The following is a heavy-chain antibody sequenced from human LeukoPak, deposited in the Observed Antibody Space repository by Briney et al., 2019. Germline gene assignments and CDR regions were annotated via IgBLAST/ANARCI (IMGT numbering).Heavy chain of an antibody. CDR3: ARALGYCSSTSCYTGGDLDY. V-gene: IGHV4-30-4*01. CDR2: IYYSGST. J-gene: IGHJ4*02. Sequence: SETLSLTCTVSGGSISSGDYYWSWIRQPPGKGLEWIGYIYYSGSTYYNPSLKSRVTISVDTSKNQFSLKLGSVTAADTAVYYCARALGYCSSTSCYTGGDLDYWGQGTLVTVSS. D-gene: IGHD2-2*02. CDR1: GGSISSGDYY.